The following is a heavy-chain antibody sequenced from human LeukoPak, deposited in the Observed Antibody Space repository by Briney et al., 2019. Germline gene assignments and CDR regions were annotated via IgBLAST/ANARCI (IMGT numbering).Heavy chain of an antibody. D-gene: IGHD4-17*01. J-gene: IGHJ4*02. CDR3: ARGNDYGDLMVRLTTIDY. CDR2: ISSSSSYI. CDR1: GFTFSSYS. Sequence: PGGSLRLSCAASGFTFSSYSMNWVRQAPGKGLEWVSSISSSSSYIYYADSVKGRFTISRDNAKNSLYLQMNSLRAEDTAVYYCARGNDYGDLMVRLTTIDYWGQGTLVTVSS. V-gene: IGHV3-21*01.